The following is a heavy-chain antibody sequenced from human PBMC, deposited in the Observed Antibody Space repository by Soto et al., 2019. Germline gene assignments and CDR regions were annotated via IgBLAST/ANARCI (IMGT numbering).Heavy chain of an antibody. Sequence: ASVKVSCKASGYTFTSYGISWVRQAPGQGLEWMGWISAYNGNTNYAQKFQGRVTMTTDTSTSTAYMELSSLRSEDTAVYYCASYYDSSGLLTPFDYWGQGTLVTVSS. CDR3: ASYYDSSGLLTPFDY. CDR2: ISAYNGNT. J-gene: IGHJ4*02. V-gene: IGHV1-18*01. CDR1: GYTFTSYG. D-gene: IGHD3-22*01.